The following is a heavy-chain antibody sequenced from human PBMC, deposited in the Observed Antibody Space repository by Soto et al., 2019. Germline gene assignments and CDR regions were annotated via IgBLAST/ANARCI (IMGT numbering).Heavy chain of an antibody. CDR1: GGTFSSYT. J-gene: IGHJ6*02. V-gene: IGHV1-69*02. Sequence: LVKVSCKASGGTFSSYTISWVRQAPGQGLEWMGRIIPILGIANYAQKFQGRVTITADKSTSTAYMELSSLRSEDTAVYYCARPGGGDLYYGMDVWGQGTTVTVSS. CDR2: IIPILGIA. CDR3: ARPGGGDLYYGMDV. D-gene: IGHD2-21*02.